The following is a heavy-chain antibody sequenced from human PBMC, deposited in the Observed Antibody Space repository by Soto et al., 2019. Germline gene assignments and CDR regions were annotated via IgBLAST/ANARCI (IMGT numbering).Heavy chain of an antibody. CDR1: GYTFSSYA. V-gene: IGHV3-30-3*01. CDR2: ISYDGNNK. D-gene: IGHD3-10*01. CDR3: ARNSPVGYDGSGNYMWWYVDL. J-gene: IGHJ2*01. Sequence: QVQLVESGGGVVQPGRSLRLSCAASGYTFSSYAMHWVRQAPGKGLEWVAVISYDGNNKYYADSVKGHFIISRDNSKNTLFVQMNRLRAVETPVSYCARNSPVGYDGSGNYMWWYVDLWGCGTLVTVSS.